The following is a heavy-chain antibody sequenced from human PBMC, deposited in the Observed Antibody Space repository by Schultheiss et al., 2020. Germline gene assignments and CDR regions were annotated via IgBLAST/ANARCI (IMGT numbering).Heavy chain of an antibody. Sequence: SETLSLTCTVSGGSISSGSYYWSWIRQPAGKGLEWIGRIYSSGSTNYNPSLKSRVTMSVDTSKNQFSLKLSSVTAADTAVYYCARDTSRYYDSSGYPYYYYYGMDVWGQGTTVTVSS. CDR1: GGSISSGSYY. V-gene: IGHV4-61*02. D-gene: IGHD3-22*01. J-gene: IGHJ6*02. CDR3: ARDTSRYYDSSGYPYYYYYGMDV. CDR2: IYSSGST.